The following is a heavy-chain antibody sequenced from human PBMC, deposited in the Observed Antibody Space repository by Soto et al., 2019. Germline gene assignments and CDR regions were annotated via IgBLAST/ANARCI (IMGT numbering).Heavy chain of an antibody. V-gene: IGHV3-53*01. J-gene: IGHJ6*02. CDR3: ARDRAAAGIGYYYYGMDV. D-gene: IGHD6-13*01. CDR1: GFTVSSNY. CDR2: IYSGGST. Sequence: GGSLRLSCAASGFTVSSNYMSWVRQAPGKGLEWVSVIYSGGSTYYADSVKGRFTISRDNSKNTLYLQMNSLRAEDTAVYYCARDRAAAGIGYYYYGMDVWGQGTTVTVSS.